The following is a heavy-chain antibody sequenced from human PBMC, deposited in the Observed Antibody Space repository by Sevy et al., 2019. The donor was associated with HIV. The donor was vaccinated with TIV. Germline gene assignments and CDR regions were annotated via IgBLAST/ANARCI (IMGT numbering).Heavy chain of an antibody. CDR2: IDPEDGET. D-gene: IGHD7-27*01. CDR1: GYTLSELF. V-gene: IGHV1-24*01. J-gene: IGHJ4*02. CDR3: ATTVYTGAYSGFDY. Sequence: ASVKVSCKVSGYTLSELFMQWVRQAPGKGLQWVGKIDPEDGETIYAQKFQGRITMTEDTSTDTAYMELNSLTSDDTAVYYCATTVYTGAYSGFDYWGQGTLVTVSS.